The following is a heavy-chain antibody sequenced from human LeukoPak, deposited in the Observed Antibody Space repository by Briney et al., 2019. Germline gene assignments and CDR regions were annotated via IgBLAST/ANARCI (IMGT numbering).Heavy chain of an antibody. D-gene: IGHD2-15*01. Sequence: GESLKISCKGSGYSFTSYWIGWVRPMPGKGLEWMGIIYPGDSDTRYSPSFQGQVTISADKSISTAYLQWSSLKASDTAMYYCARLAVDCSGGSCYLQAGPTDYWGQGTLVTVSS. CDR2: IYPGDSDT. J-gene: IGHJ4*02. CDR1: GYSFTSYW. V-gene: IGHV5-51*01. CDR3: ARLAVDCSGGSCYLQAGPTDY.